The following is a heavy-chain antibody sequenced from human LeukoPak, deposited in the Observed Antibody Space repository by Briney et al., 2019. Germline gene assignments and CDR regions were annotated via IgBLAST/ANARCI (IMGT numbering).Heavy chain of an antibody. CDR3: AIREPIGY. CDR2: ISSSDANT. J-gene: IGHJ4*02. Sequence: PGGSLRLSCIASGFTSRNYAMYWVRQAPGKGLEWVSAISSSDANTYYADSVKGRFTISRDNSKNTLYLQMNSLRAEDTALYYCAIREPIGYWGQGTLVTVSS. CDR1: GFTSRNYA. V-gene: IGHV3-23*01. D-gene: IGHD1-14*01.